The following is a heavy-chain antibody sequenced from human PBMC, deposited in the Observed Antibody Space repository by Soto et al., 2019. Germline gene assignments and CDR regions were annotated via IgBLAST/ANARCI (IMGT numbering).Heavy chain of an antibody. CDR3: AREADFWSGYCDY. CDR1: GFTFSSYW. J-gene: IGHJ4*02. Sequence: PRLSCAASGFTFSSYWMSWVRQAPGKGLEWVANIKQDGSEKYYVDSVKGRFTISRDNAKNSLYLQMNSLRAEDTAVYYCAREADFWSGYCDYWGQGTLVTVS. CDR2: IKQDGSEK. D-gene: IGHD3-3*01. V-gene: IGHV3-7*01.